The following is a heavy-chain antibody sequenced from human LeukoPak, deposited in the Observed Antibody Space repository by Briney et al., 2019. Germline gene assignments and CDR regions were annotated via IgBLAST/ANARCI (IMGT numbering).Heavy chain of an antibody. D-gene: IGHD3-22*01. J-gene: IGHJ6*03. CDR1: GFTFSSYE. CDR2: IGSSGSTI. V-gene: IGHV3-48*03. CDR3: ARVGYYYGSSGYVYYFYYMDV. Sequence: GGSLRLSCAASGFTFSSYEMNWVRQAPGKGLEWVSYIGSSGSTIYYADSVKGRFTISRDNAKNSLYLQMNSLRAEDTAVYYCARVGYYYGSSGYVYYFYYMDVWGKGTTVTISS.